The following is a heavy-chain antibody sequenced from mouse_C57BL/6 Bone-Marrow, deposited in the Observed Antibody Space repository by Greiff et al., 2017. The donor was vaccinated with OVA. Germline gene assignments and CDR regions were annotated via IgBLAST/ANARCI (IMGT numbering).Heavy chain of an antibody. CDR2: INPGSGGT. J-gene: IGHJ1*03. V-gene: IGHV1-54*01. D-gene: IGHD1-1*01. CDR3: ARGRDYYYGSGRYFDV. CDR1: GYAFTNYL. Sequence: QVQLKQSGAELVRPGTSVKVSCKASGYAFTNYLIEWVKQRPGQGLEWIGVINPGSGGTNYNEKFKGKATLTADKSSSTAYMQLSSLPSEDSAVYFCARGRDYYYGSGRYFDVWGTGTTVTVSS.